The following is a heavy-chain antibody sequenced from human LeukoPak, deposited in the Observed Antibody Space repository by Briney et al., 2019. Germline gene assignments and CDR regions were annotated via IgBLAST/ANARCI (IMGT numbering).Heavy chain of an antibody. CDR3: ARGRSYGDYEQDYYGMDV. V-gene: IGHV4-38-2*02. D-gene: IGHD4-17*01. CDR2: IHHSGIT. CDR1: VYSISSGYY. J-gene: IGHJ6*02. Sequence: SQTLSLTCTVSVYSISSGYYWGWIRQPPGKGLEWIGSIHHSGITYYNPSLKSRVTISVDTSKNQFSLRVDSVTAADTAVYYCARGRSYGDYEQDYYGMDVWGQGTTVTVSS.